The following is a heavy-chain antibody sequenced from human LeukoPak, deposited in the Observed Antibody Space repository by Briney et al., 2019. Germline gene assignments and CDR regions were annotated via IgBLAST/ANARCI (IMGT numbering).Heavy chain of an antibody. V-gene: IGHV3-48*01. CDR3: AKQGTYYYDSSGYYSPLDY. D-gene: IGHD3-22*01. J-gene: IGHJ4*02. CDR2: LSSSGGTV. CDR1: GFVFSNYN. Sequence: PGGSLRLSCAASGFVFSNYNMNWVRQAPGKGLEWVSYLSSSGGTVYYADSVKGRFTVSRDNARNSLYLQMNSLRAEDTAVYYCAKQGTYYYDSSGYYSPLDYWGQGTLVTVSS.